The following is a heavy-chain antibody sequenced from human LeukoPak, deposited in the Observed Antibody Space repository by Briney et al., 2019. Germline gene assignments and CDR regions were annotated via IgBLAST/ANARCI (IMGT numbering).Heavy chain of an antibody. CDR3: GKLFYSSGMYHFDY. D-gene: IGHD3-10*01. CDR1: GFTFSSSA. J-gene: IGHJ4*02. Sequence: GGSLRLSCATSGFTFSSSAMSWVRQPPGKGLAWVSTIRGSGGGTYYADSVKGRFTISRDNSKNTLYLQMNSLRAEDTAVFYCGKLFYSSGMYHFDYWGQGTLVTVSS. V-gene: IGHV3-23*01. CDR2: IRGSGGGT.